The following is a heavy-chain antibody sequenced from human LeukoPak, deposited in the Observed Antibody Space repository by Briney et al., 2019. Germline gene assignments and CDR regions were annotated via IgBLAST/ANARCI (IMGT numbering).Heavy chain of an antibody. CDR3: ARARIAARRYYFDY. CDR1: GGSFSGYY. D-gene: IGHD6-6*01. J-gene: IGHJ4*02. V-gene: IGHV4-34*01. Sequence: SETLSLTCAVYGGSFSGYYWSWIRQPPGKGLEWIGEINYSENTNWIGEIKHSENTNYNPSLKSRVTISVDTSKNQFSLKLSSVTAADTAVYYCARARIAARRYYFDYWGQGTLVTVSS. CDR2: IKHSENT.